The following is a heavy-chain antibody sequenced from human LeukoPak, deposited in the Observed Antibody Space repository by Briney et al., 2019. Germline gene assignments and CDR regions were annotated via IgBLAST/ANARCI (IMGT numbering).Heavy chain of an antibody. CDR1: GFAFSNYG. Sequence: GGSLRLSCAASGFAFSNYGMTWVRQAPGKGLEWLSFISGSADGIYYADSVKGRFAISRDNSKNTLYLQMNSLRAADTAVYYCARDDAVAGGFLDYWGQGTLVTVSS. V-gene: IGHV3-23*01. D-gene: IGHD6-19*01. CDR3: ARDDAVAGGFLDY. J-gene: IGHJ4*02. CDR2: ISGSADGI.